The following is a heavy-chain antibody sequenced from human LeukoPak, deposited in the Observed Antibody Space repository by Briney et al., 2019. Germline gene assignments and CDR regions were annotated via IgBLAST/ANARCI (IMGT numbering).Heavy chain of an antibody. Sequence: PSETLSLTCTVSGGSISSYYWSWIRLPPGKGLEWIGYLSKSGNTNYSPSLKSRVSIFGDTSKNQYFLKLSSVTAADTAVYYCARARYVNSFYAFDIWGQGTLVTVSS. CDR3: ARARYVNSFYAFDI. D-gene: IGHD3-9*01. CDR2: LSKSGNT. V-gene: IGHV4-59*01. J-gene: IGHJ3*02. CDR1: GGSISSYY.